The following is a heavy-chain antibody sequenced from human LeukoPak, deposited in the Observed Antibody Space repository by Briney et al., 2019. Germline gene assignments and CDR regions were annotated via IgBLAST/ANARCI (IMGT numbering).Heavy chain of an antibody. Sequence: PGGSLRLSCAASGFTFSSYAMHWVRQAPGKGLEYVSAISSNGGSTYYANSVKGRFTISRDNSKNTLYLQMGSLRAEDMAVYYCARGEAGYSYGTFYWGQGTLVTVSS. CDR3: ARGEAGYSYGTFY. J-gene: IGHJ4*02. V-gene: IGHV3-64*01. CDR2: ISSNGGST. CDR1: GFTFSSYA. D-gene: IGHD5-18*01.